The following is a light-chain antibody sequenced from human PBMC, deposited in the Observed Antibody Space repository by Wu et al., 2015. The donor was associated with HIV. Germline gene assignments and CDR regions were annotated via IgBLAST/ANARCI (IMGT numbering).Light chain of an antibody. CDR2: GVS. Sequence: EIVMTQSPATLSVSPGERATLSCRASQSVSSKFAWYQQKPGQAPRLLIFGVSNRATGIPDRFSGSGSGTDFTLTISRLEPEDFAVYYCQQYGSSPLTFGGGTKVEVK. V-gene: IGKV3-20*01. CDR3: QQYGSSPLT. J-gene: IGKJ4*01. CDR1: QSVSSK.